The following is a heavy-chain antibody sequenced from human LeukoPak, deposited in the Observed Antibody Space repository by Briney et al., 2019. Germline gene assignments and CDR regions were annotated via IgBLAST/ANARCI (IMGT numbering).Heavy chain of an antibody. D-gene: IGHD6-19*01. Sequence: GGSLRLSCAASGFTFSDAWMTWVRQAPGKGLEWVGRIKRKADGGTTDYAAPVKGRFTISRDDSKNTLYLQMNSLKTEDTAVYYCTTSLPAMARTQFDYWGQGILVTVSS. V-gene: IGHV3-15*01. J-gene: IGHJ4*02. CDR3: TTSLPAMARTQFDY. CDR2: IKRKADGGTT. CDR1: GFTFSDAW.